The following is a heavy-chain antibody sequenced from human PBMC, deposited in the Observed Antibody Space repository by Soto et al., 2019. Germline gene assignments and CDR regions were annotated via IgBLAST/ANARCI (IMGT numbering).Heavy chain of an antibody. J-gene: IGHJ3*02. Sequence: ASVKVSCKASGFTFTSSAMQWVRQARGQRLEWIGWIVVGSCKKNYAQKFQERATITRDMSTSTSYMELSSLRAEDTAVYYCAAEGAPRAAFDIWGQGTMVTVSS. CDR1: GFTFTSSA. CDR3: AAEGAPRAAFDI. CDR2: IVVGSCKK. V-gene: IGHV1-58*02.